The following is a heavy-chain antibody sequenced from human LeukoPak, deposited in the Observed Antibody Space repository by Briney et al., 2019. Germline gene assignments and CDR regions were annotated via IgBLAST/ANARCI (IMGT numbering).Heavy chain of an antibody. V-gene: IGHV4-4*02. Sequence: SGTLSLTCAVSGGSISSSNWWSWVRPPPGKGLEWIGEIYHSGSTNYNPSLKSRVTISVDKSKNQFSLKLNSVTAADTAVYYCARQRDWGFGSYIDYWGQGTLVTVSS. J-gene: IGHJ4*02. CDR2: IYHSGST. CDR3: ARQRDWGFGSYIDY. D-gene: IGHD7-27*01. CDR1: GGSISSSNW.